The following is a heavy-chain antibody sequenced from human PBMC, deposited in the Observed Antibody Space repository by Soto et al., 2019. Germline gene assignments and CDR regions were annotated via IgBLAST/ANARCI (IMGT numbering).Heavy chain of an antibody. J-gene: IGHJ4*02. CDR3: ARENIFPYFDY. CDR2: IYSSGST. V-gene: IGHV3-53*01. Sequence: GGSLRLSCAASGFTVGSNYMSWVRQAPGKGLQWVSVIYSSGSTYYADSVKGRFTISRDNSKNTLYLQMNSLRVEDTAVYYCARENIFPYFDYWGQGTQVTVSS. CDR1: GFTVGSNY.